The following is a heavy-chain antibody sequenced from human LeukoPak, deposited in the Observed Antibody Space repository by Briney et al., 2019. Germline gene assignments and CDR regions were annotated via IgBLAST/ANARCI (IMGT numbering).Heavy chain of an antibody. J-gene: IGHJ6*02. CDR2: INHSGST. D-gene: IGHD3-3*01. CDR1: GGSFSGYY. CDR3: ASLWRRYYYYGMDV. Sequence: SETLSLTCAVYGGSFSGYYWSWIRQPPGKGLEWIGEINHSGSTNYNPSLKSRVTISVDTSKNQFSLKLSSVTAADTAVYYCASLWRRYYYYGMDVWGQGTTVTVSS. V-gene: IGHV4-34*01.